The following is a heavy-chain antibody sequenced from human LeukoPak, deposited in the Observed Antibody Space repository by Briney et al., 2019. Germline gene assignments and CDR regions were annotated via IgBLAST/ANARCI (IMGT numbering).Heavy chain of an antibody. V-gene: IGHV4-59*08. CDR3: ARHESAVGALFY. D-gene: IGHD1-26*01. Sequence: SETLSLTCTVSGGSISRYCWSWIRQPPGKGLEWIGYIYSTGSTNSNPSLKSRVTISVDTSKNHFSLKLTSVTAADTAVYYCARHESAVGALFYWGQGSLVTVSS. CDR2: IYSTGST. CDR1: GGSISRYC. J-gene: IGHJ4*02.